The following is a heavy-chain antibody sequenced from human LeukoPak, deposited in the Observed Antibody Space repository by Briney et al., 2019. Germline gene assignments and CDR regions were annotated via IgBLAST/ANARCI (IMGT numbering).Heavy chain of an antibody. CDR1: GGSIRSSGYY. D-gene: IGHD2-21*02. J-gene: IGHJ4*02. V-gene: IGHV4-39*01. CDR2: ISYSGTT. Sequence: SETLSLTCTVSGGSIRSSGYYWGWIRQPPGEGLEWIGSISYSGTTFYNPSLKSRVTISADTSKNQFSLRLSSVTAADTAVHYCARRMVTSREGFEYWGQGTLVTVSS. CDR3: ARRMVTSREGFEY.